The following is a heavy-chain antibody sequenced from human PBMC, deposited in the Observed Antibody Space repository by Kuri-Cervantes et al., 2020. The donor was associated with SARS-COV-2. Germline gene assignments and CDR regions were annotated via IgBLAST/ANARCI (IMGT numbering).Heavy chain of an antibody. CDR1: GGSISSHY. CDR2: IYSSGST. Sequence: GSLRLSCTVSGGSISSHYWSWIRQSAGKGLEWIGRIYSSGSTDYNPSLKSRVTMSVDTSKNQFSLNLISVAAADTAVYYCARDRGIFWSGNDYWGQGTLVTDSS. D-gene: IGHD3-3*01. J-gene: IGHJ4*02. V-gene: IGHV4-4*07. CDR3: ARDRGIFWSGNDY.